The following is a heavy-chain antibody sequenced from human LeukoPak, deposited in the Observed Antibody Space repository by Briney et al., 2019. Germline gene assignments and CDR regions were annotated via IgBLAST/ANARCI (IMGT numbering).Heavy chain of an antibody. Sequence: GGSLRLSCAASGFIFSDYYMTWIRQAPGKGLEWLSYISGSGSDTNYADSVKGRFTTSRDNAKNSLYLQMNSLRAEDTAVYYCARVGSIAAAGTPNYWGQGTLVTVSS. V-gene: IGHV3-11*06. J-gene: IGHJ4*02. CDR3: ARVGSIAAAGTPNY. CDR1: GFIFSDYY. D-gene: IGHD6-13*01. CDR2: ISGSGSDT.